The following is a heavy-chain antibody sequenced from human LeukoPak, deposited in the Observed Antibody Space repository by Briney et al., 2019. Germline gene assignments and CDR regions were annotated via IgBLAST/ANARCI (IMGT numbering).Heavy chain of an antibody. V-gene: IGHV1-2*02. D-gene: IGHD6-19*01. J-gene: IGHJ1*01. Sequence: ASVKVSCKASGYTFTGYYMHWVRQAPGQGLEWMGWINPNSGGTNYAQKFQGGVTMTRDTSISTAYMELSRLKSDDTAVYYCASTSADSSGWYRLFQHWGQGALVTVSS. CDR1: GYTFTGYY. CDR3: ASTSADSSGWYRLFQH. CDR2: INPNSGGT.